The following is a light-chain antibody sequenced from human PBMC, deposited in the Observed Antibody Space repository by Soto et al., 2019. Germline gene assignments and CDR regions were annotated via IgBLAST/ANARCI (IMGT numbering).Light chain of an antibody. CDR2: VAS. Sequence: DIRVTQSPSSLSASIGDRVTITCRASQSISTFLNWYQQKPGKAPNLLIYVASNLQTGVPSRFSGSGSGTDFSLTISSLQHEDVATYYCQQSYSAPYTFGQGTTLEIK. CDR1: QSISTF. J-gene: IGKJ2*01. V-gene: IGKV1-39*01. CDR3: QQSYSAPYT.